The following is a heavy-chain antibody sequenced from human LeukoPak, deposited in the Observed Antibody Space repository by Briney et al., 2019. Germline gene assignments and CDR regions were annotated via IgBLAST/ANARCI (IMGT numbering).Heavy chain of an antibody. V-gene: IGHV3-53*01. CDR2: IYSGGNT. D-gene: IGHD4-17*01. CDR1: GFTFDDYA. J-gene: IGHJ4*02. CDR3: ARRAGEYSHPYDY. Sequence: PGGSLRLSCVASGFTFDDYAMHWVRQAPGKGLEWVSFIYSGGNTHYSDSVKGRFTISRDNSKNTLYLQMNSLRAEDTAVYYCARRAGEYSHPYDYWGQGTLVTVSS.